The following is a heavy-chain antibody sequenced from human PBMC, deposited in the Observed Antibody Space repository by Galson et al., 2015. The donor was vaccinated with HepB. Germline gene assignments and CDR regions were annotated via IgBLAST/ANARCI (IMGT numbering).Heavy chain of an antibody. J-gene: IGHJ4*02. CDR3: SRGAVPAVNAPFDY. Sequence: SVKVSCKASGGTFSTYAVNWVRQAPGQGLEWMGRILPIRDIANYAQKFQGRVTITADKSTSTAYMELTNLRSEDTALYYCSRGAVPAVNAPFDYWGQGTLVTVSS. V-gene: IGHV1-69*04. CDR2: ILPIRDIA. D-gene: IGHD2-2*01. CDR1: GGTFSTYA.